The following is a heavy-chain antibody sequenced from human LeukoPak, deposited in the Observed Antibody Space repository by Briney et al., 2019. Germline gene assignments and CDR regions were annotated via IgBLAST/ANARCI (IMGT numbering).Heavy chain of an antibody. D-gene: IGHD6-6*01. Sequence: SETLSLTCTVSGGSISSGGYYWSWIRQHPGKGLEWIGYIYYSGSTYYNPSLKSRVTISVDTSKNQSSLKLSSVTAADTAVYYCARAAPGPYGMDVWGQGTTVTVSS. CDR1: GGSISSGGYY. V-gene: IGHV4-61*08. CDR3: ARAAPGPYGMDV. J-gene: IGHJ6*02. CDR2: IYYSGST.